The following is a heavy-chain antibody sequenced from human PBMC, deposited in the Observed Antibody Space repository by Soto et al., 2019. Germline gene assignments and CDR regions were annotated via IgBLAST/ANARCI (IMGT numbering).Heavy chain of an antibody. J-gene: IGHJ4*02. CDR1: GFTFSYYA. CDR3: ARDLGGVGAKKIFDY. CDR2: ISYNDSNK. D-gene: IGHD1-26*01. V-gene: IGHV3-30-3*01. Sequence: QVQLVESGGGVVKPGRSLRLSCEASGFTFSYYAMHWVRRAPGKGLQWVAVISYNDSNKYYADSVKGRFTIARDNSKNTLYLQMNSLRPEDTAVYYCARDLGGVGAKKIFDYWGQGTLVTVSS.